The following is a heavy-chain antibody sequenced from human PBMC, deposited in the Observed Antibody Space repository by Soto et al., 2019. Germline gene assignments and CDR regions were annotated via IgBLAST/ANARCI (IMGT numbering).Heavy chain of an antibody. CDR3: ASGDCSSTSCYRRGRMVTLITYYYYGMDV. V-gene: IGHV1-69*13. CDR2: IIPIFGTA. D-gene: IGHD2-2*01. CDR1: GGTFSSYA. Sequence: SVKVSCKASGGTFSSYAISWVRQAPGQGLEWRGGIIPIFGTANYAQKFQGRVTITADESTSTAYMELSSLRSEDTAVYYCASGDCSSTSCYRRGRMVTLITYYYYGMDVWGQGTTVTVSS. J-gene: IGHJ6*02.